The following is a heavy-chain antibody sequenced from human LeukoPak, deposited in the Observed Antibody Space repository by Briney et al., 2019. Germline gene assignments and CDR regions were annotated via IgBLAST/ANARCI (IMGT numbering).Heavy chain of an antibody. V-gene: IGHV4-61*02. CDR3: ARVSYYYDSSGYYYYMDV. CDR2: IYTSGST. J-gene: IGHJ6*03. CDR1: GGSISSGSYY. D-gene: IGHD3-22*01. Sequence: SETLSLTCTVSGGSISSGSYYWSWIRQPAGKGLEWIGRIYTSGSTNYNPSLKSRVTISVDTSKNQFSLKLSSVTAADTAVYYCARVSYYYDSSGYYYYMDVWGKGTTVTISS.